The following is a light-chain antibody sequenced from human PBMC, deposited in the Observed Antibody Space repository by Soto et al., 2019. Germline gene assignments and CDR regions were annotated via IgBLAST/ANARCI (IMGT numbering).Light chain of an antibody. V-gene: IGLV2-23*01. J-gene: IGLJ2*01. CDR3: LSDALTSTLV. CDR2: ERT. CDR1: SSDGGSYNL. Sequence: QSALTQPASLSGSPGQSITISCTGTSSDGGSYNLVSWFPQHPGKAPKLMIYERTKRPSGGSNRFSGSKSGNAASLTISGVPAEDEADYYCLSDALTSTLVFGGGTKVTVL.